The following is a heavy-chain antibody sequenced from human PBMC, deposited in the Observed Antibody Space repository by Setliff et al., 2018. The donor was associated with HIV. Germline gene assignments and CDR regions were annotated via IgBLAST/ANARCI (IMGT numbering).Heavy chain of an antibody. J-gene: IGHJ4*02. CDR3: ARQLSNSLDY. V-gene: IGHV1-2*02. Sequence: APVKVSCKASGYSFTDYSIHWVRQAPGRGLEWMGWISPYDGAKRATGRFRGRVTMTTDTSINTAYMELSGVRSDDTAVYFCARQLSNSLDYWGQGTLVTVSS. CDR1: GYSFTDYS. CDR2: ISPYDGAK. D-gene: IGHD1-1*01.